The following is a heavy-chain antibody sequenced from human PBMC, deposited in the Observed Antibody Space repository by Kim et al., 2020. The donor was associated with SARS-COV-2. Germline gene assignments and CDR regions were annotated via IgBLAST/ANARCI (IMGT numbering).Heavy chain of an antibody. D-gene: IGHD2-15*01. Sequence: TYYNPSLKSRVTITVDTSKNQFYLKLSSVTAADTAVYYCARDEVDDAFDIWGQGTMVTVSS. CDR2: T. CDR3: ARDEVDDAFDI. V-gene: IGHV4-31*02. J-gene: IGHJ3*02.